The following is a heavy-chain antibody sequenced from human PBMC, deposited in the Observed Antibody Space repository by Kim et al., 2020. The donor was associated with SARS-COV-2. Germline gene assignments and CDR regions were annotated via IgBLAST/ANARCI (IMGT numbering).Heavy chain of an antibody. Sequence: GGSLRLFCSASGFTFSSYAMHWVRQAPGKGLEYVSAISSNGGSTYYADSVKGRFTISRDNSKNTLYLQMSSLRAEDTAVYYCVKAVIRYFDWTAFDYWGQGTLVTVSS. D-gene: IGHD3-9*01. CDR2: ISSNGGST. J-gene: IGHJ4*02. CDR1: GFTFSSYA. CDR3: VKAVIRYFDWTAFDY. V-gene: IGHV3-64D*06.